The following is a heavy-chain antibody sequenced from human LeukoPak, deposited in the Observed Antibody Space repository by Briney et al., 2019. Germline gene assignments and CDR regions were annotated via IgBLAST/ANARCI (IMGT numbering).Heavy chain of an antibody. V-gene: IGHV4-61*08. CDR1: GFSLSTSGVG. CDR3: ARGKARGYGYYYYYMDV. D-gene: IGHD3-16*01. J-gene: IGHJ6*03. Sequence: SGPTLVNPTQTLTLTCTFSGFSLSTSGVGVGWIRQPPGKGLEWIGYIYYSGSTNYNPSLKSRVTISVDTSKNQFSLKLSSVTAADTAVYYCARGKARGYGYYYYYMDVWGKGTTVTVSS. CDR2: IYYSGST.